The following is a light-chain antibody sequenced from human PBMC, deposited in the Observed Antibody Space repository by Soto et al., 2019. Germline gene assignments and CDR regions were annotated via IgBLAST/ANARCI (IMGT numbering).Light chain of an antibody. V-gene: IGKV3-20*01. J-gene: IGKJ1*01. CDR3: QQYRNFPQT. CDR1: QSVRSNY. Sequence: EIVLTQSPGTLSLSPGERATLSCRASQSVRSNYLAWYQQKPGQAPRLLIYKSSSRATGIPDRFSGSGSGTDFTLTISRLEPEDFAIYYCQQYRNFPQTFGQGTQVEIK. CDR2: KSS.